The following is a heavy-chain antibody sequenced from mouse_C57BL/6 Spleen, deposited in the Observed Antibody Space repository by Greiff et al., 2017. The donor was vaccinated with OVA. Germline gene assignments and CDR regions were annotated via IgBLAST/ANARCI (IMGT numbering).Heavy chain of an antibody. CDR3: ARELPPRYFDV. CDR2: INPSNGGI. J-gene: IGHJ1*03. V-gene: IGHV1-53*01. Sequence: QVQLQQPGTELVKPGASVNLSCKASGYTFPSYWLHWVKQRPGQGLEWIGNINPSNGGINYNEKFKSKATLTVDKSSSTAYMQLSSLTSEDSAVYYCARELPPRYFDVWGTGTTVTVSS. CDR1: GYTFPSYW.